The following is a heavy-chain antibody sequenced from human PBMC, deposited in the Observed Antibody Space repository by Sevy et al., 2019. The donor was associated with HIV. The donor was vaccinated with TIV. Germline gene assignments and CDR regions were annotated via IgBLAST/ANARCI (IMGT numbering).Heavy chain of an antibody. CDR2: INPDSGGP. CDR3: VRDDRNGYFDY. V-gene: IGHV1-2*02. CDR1: GYTFTGYY. Sequence: ASVKVSCKASGYTFTGYYMHWVRQAPGQGLEWMGWINPDSGGPNYAPKFQGRVTLTRDTSISIAYMELSRPKSDDTAVYYCVRDDRNGYFDYWGQGTLVTVSS. D-gene: IGHD2-8*01. J-gene: IGHJ4*02.